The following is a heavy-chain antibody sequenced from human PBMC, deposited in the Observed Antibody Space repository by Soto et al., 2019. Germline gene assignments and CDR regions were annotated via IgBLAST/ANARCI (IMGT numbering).Heavy chain of an antibody. J-gene: IGHJ6*03. CDR3: ARDSDGSVYFCYYYYYMDL. D-gene: IGHD3-10*01. Sequence: QVQLVQSGADVKKLRPSFQVYCKASGGTFSSYTISLVRQAPGQGLEWMGRIIPILGIANYAQKLQGRVTITADNSAGTANMKLSSLRSEDTVVYYCARDSDGSVYFCYYYYYMDLWGKGTTVTVSS. CDR2: IIPILGIA. V-gene: IGHV1-69*08. CDR1: GGTFSSYT.